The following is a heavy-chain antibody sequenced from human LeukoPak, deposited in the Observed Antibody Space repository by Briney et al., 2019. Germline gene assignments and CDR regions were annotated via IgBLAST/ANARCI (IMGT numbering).Heavy chain of an antibody. Sequence: GGTLRLSCAASGFTFSSYGMSWVRQAPGKGLEWVSAISGSGGSTYYADSVKGRFTISRDNSKNTLYLQMNSLRAEDTAVYYCAKFFTGEYVRAFDIGGQGTMVTVSS. V-gene: IGHV3-23*01. CDR2: ISGSGGST. J-gene: IGHJ3*02. CDR3: AKFFTGEYVRAFDI. CDR1: GFTFSSYG. D-gene: IGHD3-10*02.